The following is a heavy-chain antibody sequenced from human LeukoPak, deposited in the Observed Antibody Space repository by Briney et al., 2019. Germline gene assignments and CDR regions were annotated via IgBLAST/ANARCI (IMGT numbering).Heavy chain of an antibody. CDR3: AKAYLKHWFDP. V-gene: IGHV3-30*07. CDR2: ISYDGSNK. J-gene: IGHJ5*02. D-gene: IGHD2-2*01. Sequence: GGSLRLSCAASGFTFSSYAMHWVRQAPGKGLEWVAVISYDGSNKYYADSVKGRFTISRDNSKNTLYLQMNSLRAEDTAVYYCAKAYLKHWFDPWGQGTLVTVSS. CDR1: GFTFSSYA.